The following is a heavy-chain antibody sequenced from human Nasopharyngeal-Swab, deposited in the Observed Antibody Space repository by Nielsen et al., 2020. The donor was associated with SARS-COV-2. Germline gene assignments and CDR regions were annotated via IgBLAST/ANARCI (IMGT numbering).Heavy chain of an antibody. CDR1: GYTFTSYG. Sequence: ASVKVSCKASGYTFTSYGISWVRQAPGQGLEWMGWISAYNGNTNYAQKLQGRVTMTTDTSTSTAYMELRSLRSDDTAVYYCARGRYYYDFWSGPSPNNWFDPGAREPWSPSPQ. V-gene: IGHV1-18*01. D-gene: IGHD3-3*01. CDR3: ARGRYYYDFWSGPSPNNWFDP. J-gene: IGHJ5*02. CDR2: ISAYNGNT.